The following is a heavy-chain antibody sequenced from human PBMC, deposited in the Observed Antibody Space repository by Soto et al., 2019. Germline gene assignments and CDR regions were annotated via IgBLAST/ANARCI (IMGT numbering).Heavy chain of an antibody. CDR1: GATFSGYA. V-gene: IGHV1-69*18. D-gene: IGHD2-2*03. CDR3: VVMGNVVVSNPRSFDY. J-gene: IGHJ4*02. CDR2: IVPIFETL. Sequence: QVQLVQSGAEVKKPGSSVKVSCKASGATFSGYAINWVRQAPGQGLEWLGRIVPIFETLNYAERFQGRVAITADESTTTVYMELTNLTHEDTAVYYCVVMGNVVVSNPRSFDYWGQGTQVTVSS.